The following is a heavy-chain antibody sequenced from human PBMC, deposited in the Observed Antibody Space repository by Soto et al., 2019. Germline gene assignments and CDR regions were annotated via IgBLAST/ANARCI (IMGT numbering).Heavy chain of an antibody. Sequence: GGSLRLSCAASGFTFGSYGTHWVRQAPGKGLEWVAVISYDGSNKYYADSVKGRFTISRDNSKNTLYLQMNSLRAEDTAVYYCAKSVRGVLFYDYWGQGTLVTVSS. CDR1: GFTFGSYG. V-gene: IGHV3-30*18. CDR3: AKSVRGVLFYDY. D-gene: IGHD3-10*01. CDR2: ISYDGSNK. J-gene: IGHJ4*02.